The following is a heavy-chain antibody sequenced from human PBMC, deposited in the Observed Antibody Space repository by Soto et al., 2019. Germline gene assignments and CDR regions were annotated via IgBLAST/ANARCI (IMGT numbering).Heavy chain of an antibody. V-gene: IGHV3-9*01. CDR2: ISWNSNII. Sequence: EVQLVESGGGLVQPGRSLRLSCAASGFTFDDYAMHWVRRVPGQGLEWDSSISWNSNIIGYADSVKGRFTISRENAKKPLYLQMNSLRPEDTALYYCAKGGPDGFCRGGRCYFDYWGQGTLVTVSS. CDR1: GFTFDDYA. CDR3: AKGGPDGFCRGGRCYFDY. D-gene: IGHD2-15*01. J-gene: IGHJ4*02.